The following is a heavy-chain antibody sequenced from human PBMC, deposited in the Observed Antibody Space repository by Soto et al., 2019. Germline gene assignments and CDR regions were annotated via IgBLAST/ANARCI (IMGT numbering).Heavy chain of an antibody. Sequence: DVQLLESGGHLVQPGGSLRLSCAASGFTFSSYAMRWVRQAPGKGLEWVSSVSAGGDMTYYSDSVKGRFTISRDNSNNALFLQINSLTIENTTVYYCARGDPAGAGSPASYYYSGLDVWSQGTTVTVS. CDR3: ARGDPAGAGSPASYYYSGLDV. D-gene: IGHD2-8*02. CDR2: VSAGGDMT. CDR1: GFTFSSYA. J-gene: IGHJ6*02. V-gene: IGHV3-23*01.